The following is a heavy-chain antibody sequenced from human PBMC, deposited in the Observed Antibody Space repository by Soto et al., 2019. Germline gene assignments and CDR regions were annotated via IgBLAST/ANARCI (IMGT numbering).Heavy chain of an antibody. Sequence: GGSLRLSCAASGFTFSSYAMSWVRQAPGKGLERVSVISGSGGSTYYADSVKGRFTISGDNSKNTLYLQMNSLRAEDTAVYYCAKRGSGSYYDYWGQGTLVTVSS. J-gene: IGHJ4*02. CDR3: AKRGSGSYYDY. V-gene: IGHV3-23*01. CDR2: ISGSGGST. D-gene: IGHD3-10*01. CDR1: GFTFSSYA.